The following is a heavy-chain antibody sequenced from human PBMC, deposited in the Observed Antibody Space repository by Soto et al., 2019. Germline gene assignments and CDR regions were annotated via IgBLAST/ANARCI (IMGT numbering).Heavy chain of an antibody. CDR1: GVSISSYY. J-gene: IGHJ4*02. CDR2: IYYSGST. Sequence: QVQLQESGPGLVKPSETLSLTCTVSGVSISSYYWSWIRQPPGKGLEWIGYIYYSGSTNYNPSLXGXVXIXXDTSKNQFSLKLSSVTAADTAVYYCARSRGGYFDYWGQGTLVTVSS. V-gene: IGHV4-59*01. CDR3: ARSRGGYFDY. D-gene: IGHD3-22*01.